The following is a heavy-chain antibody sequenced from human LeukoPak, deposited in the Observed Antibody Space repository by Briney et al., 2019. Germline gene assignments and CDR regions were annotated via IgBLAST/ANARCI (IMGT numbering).Heavy chain of an antibody. Sequence: GGSLRLSCAASGFTFSSYSMNWVRQAPGKGLEWVSSISSSSSYIYYADSVKGRFTISRDNAKNSLYLQMNSLRAEETAVYYCARDPREDYYFDYWGQGTLVTVSS. V-gene: IGHV3-21*01. CDR2: ISSSSSYI. CDR3: ARDPREDYYFDY. CDR1: GFTFSSYS. J-gene: IGHJ4*02.